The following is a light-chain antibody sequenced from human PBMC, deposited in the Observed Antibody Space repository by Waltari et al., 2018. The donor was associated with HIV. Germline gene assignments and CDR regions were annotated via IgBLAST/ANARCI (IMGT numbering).Light chain of an antibody. CDR1: SSDVGNYNL. V-gene: IGLV2-23*02. CDR3: FSYATSSTSLYV. Sequence: QSALTQPASVSGSPGQSITISCIGTSSDVGNYNLVSWYQQHPGKAPKLMIYEVSKRPSGVSNRFSCSKSGNTASLTISGLQADDEADYYCFSYATSSTSLYVFGTGTKVTVL. CDR2: EVS. J-gene: IGLJ1*01.